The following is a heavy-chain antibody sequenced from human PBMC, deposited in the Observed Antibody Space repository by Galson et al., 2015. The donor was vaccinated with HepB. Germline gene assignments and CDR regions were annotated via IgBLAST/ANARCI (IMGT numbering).Heavy chain of an antibody. CDR3: AITTPSFRTGGVYHYYYMDV. J-gene: IGHJ6*03. Sequence: SVKVSCKASGGTFSSYAISWVRQAPGQGLEWMGGIIPIFGTANYAQKFQGRVTITADESTSTAYMELSSLRSEDTAVYYCAITTPSFRTGGVYHYYYMDVWGKGTTVTVSS. D-gene: IGHD2-8*02. CDR1: GGTFSSYA. V-gene: IGHV1-69*13. CDR2: IIPIFGTA.